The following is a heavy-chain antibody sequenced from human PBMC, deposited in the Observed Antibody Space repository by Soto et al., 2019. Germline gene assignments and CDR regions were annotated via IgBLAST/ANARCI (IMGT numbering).Heavy chain of an antibody. V-gene: IGHV3-21*01. Sequence: PGGSLRLSCAASGFTFSSYSMNWVRQAPGKGLEWVSSISSSSSYIYYADSVKGRFTISRDNAKNSLYLQMNSLRAEDTAVYYCARASIAARHPIPDYWGQGTLVTVSS. J-gene: IGHJ4*02. D-gene: IGHD6-6*01. CDR2: ISSSSSYI. CDR1: GFTFSSYS. CDR3: ARASIAARHPIPDY.